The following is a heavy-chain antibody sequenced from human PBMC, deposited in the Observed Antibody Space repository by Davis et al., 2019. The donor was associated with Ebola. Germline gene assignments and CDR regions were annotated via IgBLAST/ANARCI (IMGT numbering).Heavy chain of an antibody. CDR3: ATDRGVGAGVGVPDH. Sequence: GESLKISCAASGFTFSSYSMNWVRQAPGKGLEWVASITSNSRYKFYADSVKGRFTISRDNSKTTLYLQMNSLRVEDTAMYYCATDRGVGAGVGVPDHWGQGTPVTVSS. CDR1: GFTFSSYS. V-gene: IGHV3-21*03. J-gene: IGHJ4*02. D-gene: IGHD1-26*01. CDR2: ITSNSRYK.